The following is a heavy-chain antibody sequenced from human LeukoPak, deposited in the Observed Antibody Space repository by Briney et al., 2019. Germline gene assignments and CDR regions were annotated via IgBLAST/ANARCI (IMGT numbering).Heavy chain of an antibody. CDR1: GGSLSGYY. D-gene: IGHD3-3*01. CDR2: INHSGST. Sequence: SETLSLTCAVYGGSLSGYYWSWLRQPPGKGLEWIGEINHSGSTNYNPSLKSRVTISVDTSKNQFSLKLSSVTAADTAVYYCASTPRITIFGVVIGYYYYGMDVWGQGTTVTVSS. CDR3: ASTPRITIFGVVIGYYYYGMDV. J-gene: IGHJ6*02. V-gene: IGHV4-34*01.